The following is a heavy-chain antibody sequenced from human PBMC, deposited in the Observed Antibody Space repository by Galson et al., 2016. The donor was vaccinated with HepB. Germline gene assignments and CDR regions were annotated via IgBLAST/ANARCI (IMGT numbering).Heavy chain of an antibody. Sequence: TLSLTCTVSGGSISSGGFYWTWIRQNPGKGLEWIGNIYYSGTTHYNPSLKSRVTISMDTSKNHFSLKLNSMTAADTAVYYCARTTGDCGGDCSWFDPWGQGTLVTVSS. J-gene: IGHJ5*01. CDR1: GGSISSGGFY. CDR3: ARTTGDCGGDCSWFDP. CDR2: IYYSGTT. D-gene: IGHD2-21*02. V-gene: IGHV4-31*03.